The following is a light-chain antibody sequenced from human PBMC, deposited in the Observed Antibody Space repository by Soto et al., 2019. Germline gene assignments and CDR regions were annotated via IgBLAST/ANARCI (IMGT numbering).Light chain of an antibody. CDR1: QSISNW. CDR2: EAS. V-gene: IGKV1-5*03. J-gene: IGKJ1*01. Sequence: DIQMTQSPSTLSASVGDRVTITCRASQSISNWLAWYQQKPRKAPNLLIYEASTSESGVPSRFSGSGSGTEFTLTISSLQPDDFATYYCQQYKSYPWTFGQGTKVEIK. CDR3: QQYKSYPWT.